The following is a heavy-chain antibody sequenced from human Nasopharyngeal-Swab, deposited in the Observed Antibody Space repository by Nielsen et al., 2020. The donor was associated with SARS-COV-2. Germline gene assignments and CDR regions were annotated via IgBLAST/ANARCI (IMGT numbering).Heavy chain of an antibody. D-gene: IGHD3-16*02. Sequence: LRLSCTVSGGSISSGGYYWSWIRQHPGKGLEWIGYIYYSGSTYYNPSLKSRVTISVDTSKNQFSLKLSSVTAADTAVYYCARHRYYGGSYFDYWGQGTLVTVSS. V-gene: IGHV4-31*02. CDR1: GGSISSGGYY. CDR3: ARHRYYGGSYFDY. J-gene: IGHJ4*02. CDR2: IYYSGST.